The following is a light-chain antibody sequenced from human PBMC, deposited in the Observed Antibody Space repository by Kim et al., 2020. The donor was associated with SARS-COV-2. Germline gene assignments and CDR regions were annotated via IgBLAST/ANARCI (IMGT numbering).Light chain of an antibody. J-gene: IGKJ1*01. V-gene: IGKV3-15*01. CDR2: DAS. Sequence: EIVMTQSPATLYVSPGESVTLSCRASQSVSTNLAWYQQKPGQAPRLLIYDASIRATGLPARFSGSGSGTEFTLTIGSLQSEDFALYYCQQYNYLWTFGQGTKVDIK. CDR1: QSVSTN. CDR3: QQYNYLWT.